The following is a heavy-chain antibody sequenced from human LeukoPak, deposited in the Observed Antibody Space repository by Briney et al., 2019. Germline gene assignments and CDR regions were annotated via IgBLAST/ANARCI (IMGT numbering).Heavy chain of an antibody. J-gene: IGHJ4*02. CDR2: IKQDGSEK. CDR1: GFTFSDYY. D-gene: IGHD5-24*01. CDR3: AKDDGYNTYNQYDY. Sequence: PGGSLRLSCAASGFTFSDYYMTWIRQAPGKGLEWVGNIKQDGSEKYYVDSVKGRFTISRDNAKNSLYLQMNSLRAEDTAVYYCAKDDGYNTYNQYDYWGQGTLVTVSS. V-gene: IGHV3-7*03.